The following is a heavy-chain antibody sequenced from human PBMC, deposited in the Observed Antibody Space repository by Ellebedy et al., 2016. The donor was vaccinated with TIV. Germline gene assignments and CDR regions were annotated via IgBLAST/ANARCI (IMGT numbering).Heavy chain of an antibody. J-gene: IGHJ6*02. V-gene: IGHV4-34*01. CDR1: GGSFSGYY. Sequence: SETLSLXCAVYGGSFSGYYWSWIRQPPGKGLEWIGEINHSGSTNYNPSLKSRVTISVDTSKNQFSLKLSSVTAADTAMYYCASLGDTAMVSYYGMDVWGQGTTVTVSS. D-gene: IGHD5-18*01. CDR3: ASLGDTAMVSYYGMDV. CDR2: INHSGST.